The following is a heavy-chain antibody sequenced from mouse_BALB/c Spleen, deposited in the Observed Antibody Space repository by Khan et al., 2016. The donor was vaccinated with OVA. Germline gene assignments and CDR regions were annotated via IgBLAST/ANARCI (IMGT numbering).Heavy chain of an antibody. D-gene: IGHD1-2*01. CDR3: SRPSFHYDFDY. CDR1: GFTFTDYA. CDR2: ISTDAGNT. Sequence: QVQLQQSGPELVRPGVSVKISCMGSGFTFTDYAMHWVKQSPEKGLEWIGLISTDAGNTKYEQKFKGKATMTVDTSSTTAYMQLTRLTAEDTDVYYCSRPSFHYDFDYWGQGTSLTVSS. V-gene: IGHV1S137*01. J-gene: IGHJ2*02.